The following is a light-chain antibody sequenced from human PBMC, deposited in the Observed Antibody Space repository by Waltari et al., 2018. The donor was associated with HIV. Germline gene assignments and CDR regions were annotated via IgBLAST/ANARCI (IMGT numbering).Light chain of an antibody. J-gene: IGLJ2*01. CDR2: DDT. Sequence: SYELTQPPSVSVSPGQTARITCSGDALPKEHGFWYQQKSGQAPLLVFYDDTDRPSGIPERFSGSKSGNTATLTISRVEAGDEADYYCQVWASNSAYVVFGGRTKLTVL. CDR1: ALPKEH. V-gene: IGLV3-21*02. CDR3: QVWASNSAYVV.